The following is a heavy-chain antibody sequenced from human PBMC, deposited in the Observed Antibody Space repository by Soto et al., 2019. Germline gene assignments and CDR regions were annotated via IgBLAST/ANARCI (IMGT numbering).Heavy chain of an antibody. V-gene: IGHV3-30*18. J-gene: IGHJ6*02. CDR2: ISYDGSNK. CDR3: AKLGPWDRGYSYGYYYGMDV. CDR1: GFTFSSYG. D-gene: IGHD5-18*01. Sequence: QVQLVESGGGVVQPGRSLRLSCAASGFTFSSYGMHWVRQAPGKGLEWVAVISYDGSNKYYADSVKGRFTISRDNSKNTLYLQMNSLRAEDTAVYYCAKLGPWDRGYSYGYYYGMDVWGQGTTVTVSS.